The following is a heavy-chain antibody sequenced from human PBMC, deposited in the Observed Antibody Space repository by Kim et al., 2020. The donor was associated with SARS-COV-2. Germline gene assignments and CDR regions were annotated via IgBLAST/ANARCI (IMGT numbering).Heavy chain of an antibody. CDR1: GFSFSGHW. CDR2: INPDGTST. V-gene: IGHV3-74*01. Sequence: GGSLRLSCAASGFSFSGHWMHWIRQAPGKGQVWVPHINPDGTSTSYVDSVKGRFTISRDNAKNTLYLQMNSLRAEDTAVYYCVRGASYYGLDVWGQGTTVTVSS. J-gene: IGHJ6*02. CDR3: VRGASYYGLDV.